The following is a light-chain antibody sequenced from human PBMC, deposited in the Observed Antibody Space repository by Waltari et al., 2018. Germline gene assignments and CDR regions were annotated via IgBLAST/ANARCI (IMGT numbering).Light chain of an antibody. CDR1: RSNPGSNP. V-gene: IGLV1-44*01. J-gene: IGLJ2*01. CDR2: SND. Sequence: QPVLTQPPPASGTPGQRVTISCSGTRSNPGSNPFNCYQQLPGAAPKPLLYSNDQRPSGVPDRFSGSKSGTSASLGISGLQSEDEADYYCATWDDSLNGQLFGGGTKLTVL. CDR3: ATWDDSLNGQL.